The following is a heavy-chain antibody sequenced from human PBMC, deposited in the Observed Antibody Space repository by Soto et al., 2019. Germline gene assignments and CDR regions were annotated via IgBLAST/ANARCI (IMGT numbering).Heavy chain of an antibody. D-gene: IGHD6-19*01. J-gene: IGHJ3*02. CDR1: GFTFSDYY. CDR2: ISSSSSYT. CDR3: ARDPGGVAGTRGGAFDI. Sequence: QVQLVESGGGLVKPGGSLRLSCAASGFTFSDYYMSWIRQAPGKGLEWVSYISSSSSYTNYADSVKGRFTISRDNAKNXXYLQMNSPWAEDTAVYYCARDPGGVAGTRGGAFDIWGQGTMVTVSS. V-gene: IGHV3-11*05.